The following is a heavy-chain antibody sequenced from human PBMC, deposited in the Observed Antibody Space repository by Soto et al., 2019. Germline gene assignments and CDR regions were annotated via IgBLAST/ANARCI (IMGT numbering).Heavy chain of an antibody. Sequence: GASVKVSCKAPGGTFSSYAISWVRQAPGQGLEWMGGIIPIFGTANYAQKFQGRVTITADESTSTAYMELSSLRSEDTAVYYCASASYYDSSGYPDAFDIWGQGTMVTVSS. J-gene: IGHJ3*02. CDR3: ASASYYDSSGYPDAFDI. CDR2: IIPIFGTA. D-gene: IGHD3-22*01. V-gene: IGHV1-69*13. CDR1: GGTFSSYA.